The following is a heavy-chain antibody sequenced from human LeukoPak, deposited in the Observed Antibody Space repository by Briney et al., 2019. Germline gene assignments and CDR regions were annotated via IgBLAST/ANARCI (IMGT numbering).Heavy chain of an antibody. V-gene: IGHV3-30*02. CDR3: AREGGTVVVGRFDY. CDR2: IQTDGSDK. D-gene: IGHD2-2*01. CDR1: GINFRASG. Sequence: GGSLRLSCAASGINFRASGMHWVRQAPGMGLEWVTFIQTDGSDKRYAASVAGRFTIPRDDSKNTVYLHMNSLRPDDSALYYCAREGGTVVVGRFDYWGQGTLVTVSS. J-gene: IGHJ4*02.